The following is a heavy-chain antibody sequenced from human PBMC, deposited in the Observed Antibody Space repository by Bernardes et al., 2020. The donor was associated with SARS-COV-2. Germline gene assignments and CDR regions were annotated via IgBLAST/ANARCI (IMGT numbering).Heavy chain of an antibody. Sequence: GGSLRPSCEISGFTFTGYAMAWVRQAPGKGLHWLSSINFNGRTTFYADSVQGRFTISRDNSKNTLYLQMNSLRTEDTALYYCARHPPALRATPMGVVNGYFNHWGQGTLVTVSS. CDR1: GFTFTGYA. CDR2: INFNGRTT. J-gene: IGHJ4*02. CDR3: ARHPPALRATPMGVVNGYFNH. V-gene: IGHV3-23*01. D-gene: IGHD3-3*01.